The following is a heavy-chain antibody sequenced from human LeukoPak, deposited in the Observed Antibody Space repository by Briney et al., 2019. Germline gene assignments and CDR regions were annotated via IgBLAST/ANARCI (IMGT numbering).Heavy chain of an antibody. CDR3: ARGLGYYSSTSCYDLLTDY. J-gene: IGHJ4*02. V-gene: IGHV3-21*01. CDR1: GFTFSSYS. D-gene: IGHD2-2*01. CDR2: ISSSSSYI. Sequence: GGSLRLSCAASGFTFSSYSMNWVRQAPGKGLEWVSSISSSSSYIYYADSVKGRFTISRDNAKNSLYLQMNSLRAEDTAVYYCARGLGYYSSTSCYDLLTDYWGQGTPVTVSS.